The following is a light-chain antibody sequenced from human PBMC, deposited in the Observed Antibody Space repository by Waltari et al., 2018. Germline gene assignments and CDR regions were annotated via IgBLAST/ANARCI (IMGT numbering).Light chain of an antibody. CDR1: QSVTTS. J-gene: IGKJ3*01. V-gene: IGKV1-39*01. CDR3: QQSHSPPFT. CDR2: AAS. Sequence: DIQMTQSHASLAASLGDRVTITCRPSQSVTTSLNWYQQKSGEPPKLLISAASSFQSGVPSRFSGSGSGTDFTLTITHLQPEDVATYFCQQSHSPPFTFGPGTKV.